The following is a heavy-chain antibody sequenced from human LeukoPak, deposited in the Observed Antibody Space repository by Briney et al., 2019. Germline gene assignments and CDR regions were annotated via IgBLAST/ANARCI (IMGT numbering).Heavy chain of an antibody. Sequence: PGGTLRLSCAASGFTFSSYGMSWVRQAPGKGLEWVAFIRYDAINKYYADSVKGRFAISRDNSKNTVYLQMNSLRTEDTAVYYCAKTVGASTFYYYMDVWGKGTTVTVTS. V-gene: IGHV3-30*02. CDR1: GFTFSSYG. D-gene: IGHD1-26*01. CDR2: IRYDAINK. J-gene: IGHJ6*03. CDR3: AKTVGASTFYYYMDV.